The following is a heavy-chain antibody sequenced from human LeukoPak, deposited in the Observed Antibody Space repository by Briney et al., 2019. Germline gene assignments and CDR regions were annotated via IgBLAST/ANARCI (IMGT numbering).Heavy chain of an antibody. CDR3: ARNTLSGTYRVDY. D-gene: IGHD1-26*01. CDR2: IYSSGST. CDR1: GGSVSSGSYY. J-gene: IGHJ4*02. Sequence: SEILSLTCTVSGGSVSSGSYYWSWIRQSPGKGLEWIGYIYSSGSTNYNPSLKSRVTISVDMSKNQFSLKLSSVTAADTAVYYCARNTLSGTYRVDYWGQGTLVTVSS. V-gene: IGHV4-61*01.